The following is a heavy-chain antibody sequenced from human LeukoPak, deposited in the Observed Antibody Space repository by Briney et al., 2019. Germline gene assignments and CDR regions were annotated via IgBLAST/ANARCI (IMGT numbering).Heavy chain of an antibody. Sequence: TGGYLSLSCAASGFTFSNYGMHWVRQAPGKGLEWVTFIRYDGSINYFSDSVKGRFTISRDNSKNTLYLQMNSRRGEDTAVYYCARGRWYNILTGFKIAEKNFDYWGQGTLVTVSS. CDR2: IRYDGSIN. D-gene: IGHD3-9*01. V-gene: IGHV3-30*02. CDR3: ARGRWYNILTGFKIAEKNFDY. J-gene: IGHJ4*02. CDR1: GFTFSNYG.